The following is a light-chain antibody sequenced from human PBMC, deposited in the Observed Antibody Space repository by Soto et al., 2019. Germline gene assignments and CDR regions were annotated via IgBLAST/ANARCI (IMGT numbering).Light chain of an antibody. CDR3: QQYNNWPRT. CDR2: GAS. V-gene: IGKV3-15*01. Sequence: EILMTQSPGTLSVSLGERATLSCRASQNVDNYLAWYQQKPGQSPRLLIYGASTRATDVPARFSGSGSGTEFTLTITSLQSEDFALYSCQQYNNWPRTFGQGTKVDI. J-gene: IGKJ1*01. CDR1: QNVDNY.